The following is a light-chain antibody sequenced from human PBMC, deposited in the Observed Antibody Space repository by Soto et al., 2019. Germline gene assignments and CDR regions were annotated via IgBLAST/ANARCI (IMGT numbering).Light chain of an antibody. J-gene: IGKJ2*01. CDR3: QQYKSYSPYT. Sequence: DIRMTQSPSTLSASLGDRVTITCRASESISRWLAWYQQKPGKAPKLLIYRASTLENGVPSRISGSGSGTDFTLTISNLQPDDFASYYCQQYKSYSPYTFGQGTMVDIK. CDR1: ESISRW. V-gene: IGKV1-5*03. CDR2: RAS.